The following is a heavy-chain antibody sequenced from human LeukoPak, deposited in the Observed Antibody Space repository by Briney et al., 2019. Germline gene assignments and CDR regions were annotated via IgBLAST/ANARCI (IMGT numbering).Heavy chain of an antibody. CDR1: GFTFSSYG. CDR2: ISYDGSNK. V-gene: IGHV3-30*18. CDR3: AKDYSASQLVPLYYFNC. D-gene: IGHD6-6*01. Sequence: GRSLRLPCAASGFTFSSYGMHWVRQAPGKGLEWVAVISYDGSNKYYADSVKGRFTISRDNSKNTLYLQMNSLRAEDTAVYFCAKDYSASQLVPLYYFNCWGQGSLVTVSS. J-gene: IGHJ4*02.